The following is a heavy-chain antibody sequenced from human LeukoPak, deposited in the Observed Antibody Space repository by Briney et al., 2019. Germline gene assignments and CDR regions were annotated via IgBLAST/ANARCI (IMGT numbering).Heavy chain of an antibody. V-gene: IGHV4-34*01. CDR2: INHSRST. J-gene: IGHJ4*02. D-gene: IGHD3-3*01. Sequence: SETLSLTCAVYGGSFSGYYWSWIRQPPGKGLEWIGEINHSRSTNYNPSLKSRVTILVETSKNQFSLKLGSVTAADTAVYYCARIPDFWSGYGYWGQGTLVTVSS. CDR3: ARIPDFWSGYGY. CDR1: GGSFSGYY.